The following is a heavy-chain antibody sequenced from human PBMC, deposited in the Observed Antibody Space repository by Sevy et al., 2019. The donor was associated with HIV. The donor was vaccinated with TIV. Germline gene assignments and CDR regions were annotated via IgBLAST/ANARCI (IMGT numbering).Heavy chain of an antibody. D-gene: IGHD2-2*01. Sequence: ASVKVSCKVSGYTLTELSMHWVRQAPGKGLEWMGGFDPEDGEAIYAQKFQGRVTMTEDTSTDSAYMELSSLRSEDTAAYYCATSSNDDYQLLTFDYWGQGTLVTVSS. CDR2: FDPEDGEA. V-gene: IGHV1-24*01. CDR1: GYTLTELS. CDR3: ATSSNDDYQLLTFDY. J-gene: IGHJ4*02.